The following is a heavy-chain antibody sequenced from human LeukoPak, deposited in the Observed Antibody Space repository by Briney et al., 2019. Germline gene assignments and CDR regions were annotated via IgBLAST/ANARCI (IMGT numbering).Heavy chain of an antibody. CDR1: GFTFSSYS. CDR3: ARDGTAAEDY. Sequence: GGSLRLSCAASGFTFSSYSMNWVRQAPGKGLEWVSSISSSSSYIYYADSVKGRFTISRDNAKNSLYPQMNSLRAEDTAVYYCARDGTAAEDYWGQGTLVTVSS. V-gene: IGHV3-21*01. J-gene: IGHJ4*02. D-gene: IGHD6-13*01. CDR2: ISSSSSYI.